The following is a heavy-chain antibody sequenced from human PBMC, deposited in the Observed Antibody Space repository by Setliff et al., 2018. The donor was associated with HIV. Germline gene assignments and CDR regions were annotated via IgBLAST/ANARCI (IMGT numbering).Heavy chain of an antibody. Sequence: GESLKISCAASGFTFSNAWMTWVRQAPGKGLEWVGRVKSKTDGETADYATPVKGRFTISRDDSKNTVYLQMNSLKTEDTAVYYCTRNSPGPWGQGTLVTVSS. V-gene: IGHV3-15*01. CDR3: TRNSPGP. CDR1: GFTFSNAW. J-gene: IGHJ5*02. CDR2: VKSKTDGETA. D-gene: IGHD5-18*01.